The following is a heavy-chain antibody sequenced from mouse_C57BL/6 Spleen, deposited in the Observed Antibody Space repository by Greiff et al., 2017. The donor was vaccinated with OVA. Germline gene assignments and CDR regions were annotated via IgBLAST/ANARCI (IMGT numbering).Heavy chain of an antibody. Sequence: VTLMESGAELAQPGASVTLSCKASGYTFPSYWMNWVNQSHGPGLAWVGYINPRSGDTQYNQKFQDKATFPADNASNTAYMQLSSLTYEDSAGYYCARDDWGKAMDYWGQGTAVTVAS. CDR2: INPRSGDT. J-gene: IGHJ4*01. CDR3: ARDDWGKAMDY. D-gene: IGHD4-1*01. CDR1: GYTFPSYW. V-gene: IGHV1-7*01.